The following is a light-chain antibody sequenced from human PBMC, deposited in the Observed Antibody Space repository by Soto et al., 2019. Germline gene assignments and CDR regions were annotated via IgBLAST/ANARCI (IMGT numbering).Light chain of an antibody. CDR2: AAS. Sequence: DIQMTQSPSSLSASVGDRVIITCRASQGISTYLAWYQQKPGKVPKVLIYAASTLQSGVPSRFSGSGSGTYFTLTISSLQPEDVATYYCQKYKNAPLTFGGGPKVEIK. CDR3: QKYKNAPLT. J-gene: IGKJ4*01. V-gene: IGKV1-27*01. CDR1: QGISTY.